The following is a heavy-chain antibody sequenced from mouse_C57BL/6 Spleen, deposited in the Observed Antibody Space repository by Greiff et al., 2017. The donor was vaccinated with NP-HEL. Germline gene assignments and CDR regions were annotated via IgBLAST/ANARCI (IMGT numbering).Heavy chain of an antibody. CDR3: ARPHYYGSSPWFAY. CDR1: GYTFTDYN. CDR2: INPNNGGT. D-gene: IGHD1-1*01. V-gene: IGHV1-22*01. J-gene: IGHJ3*01. Sequence: VQLKQSGPELVKPGASVKMSCKASGYTFTDYNMHWVKQSHGKSLEWIGYINPNNGGTSYNQKFKGKATLTVNKSSSTAYMELRSLTSEDSAVYYCARPHYYGSSPWFAYWGQGTLVTVSA.